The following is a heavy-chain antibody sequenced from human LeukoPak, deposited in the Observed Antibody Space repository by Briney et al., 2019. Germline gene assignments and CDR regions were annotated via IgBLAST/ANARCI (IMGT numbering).Heavy chain of an antibody. J-gene: IGHJ6*04. CDR3: ARDEAIAVAGYYYYGMDV. CDR2: IYYSGST. V-gene: IGHV4-59*01. D-gene: IGHD6-19*01. CDR1: GGSISSYY. Sequence: SGTLSLTCTVSGGSISSYYWSWIRQPPGKGLEWIGYIYYSGSTNYNPSLKSRVTISVDTSKNQFSLKLSFVTAADTAVYYCARDEAIAVAGYYYYGMDVWGKGTTVTVSS.